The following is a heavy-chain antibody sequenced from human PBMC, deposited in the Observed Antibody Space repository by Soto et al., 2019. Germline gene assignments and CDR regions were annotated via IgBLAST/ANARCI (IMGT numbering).Heavy chain of an antibody. J-gene: IGHJ5*02. CDR2: ISGSGGST. Sequence: GGSLRLSCAASGFTFSSYAMSWVRQAPGKGLEWVSAISGSGGSTYYADSVKGRFTISRDNSKNTLYLQMNSLRAEDTAVYYCAKDRGYSYGNNWFDPWGQGTLVTVSS. CDR3: AKDRGYSYGNNWFDP. D-gene: IGHD5-18*01. V-gene: IGHV3-23*01. CDR1: GFTFSSYA.